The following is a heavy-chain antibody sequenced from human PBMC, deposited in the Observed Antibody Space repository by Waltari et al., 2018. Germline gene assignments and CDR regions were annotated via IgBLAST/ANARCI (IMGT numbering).Heavy chain of an antibody. CDR1: GFTYSLSW. CDR2: SNSDGSST. CDR3: ARGARRTTVTTGWWYFDL. J-gene: IGHJ2*01. Sequence: EVQLVESGGGLVQPGGSLRLSCAASGFTYSLSWMNWVRQAPGKGLVWVSRSNSDGSSTSYADSVKGRFTISKDNAKNTVYLQMNSLRAEDTAIYYCARGARRTTVTTGWWYFDLWGRGTLVTVSS. D-gene: IGHD4-17*01. V-gene: IGHV3-74*01.